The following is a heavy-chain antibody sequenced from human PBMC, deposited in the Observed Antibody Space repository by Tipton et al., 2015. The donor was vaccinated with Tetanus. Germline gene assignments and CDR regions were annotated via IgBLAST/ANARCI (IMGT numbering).Heavy chain of an antibody. D-gene: IGHD5-18*01. V-gene: IGHV3-7*01. CDR1: GFTFNTYW. CDR3: ATGGYSYVSSHY. J-gene: IGHJ4*02. CDR2: IKQDGSEK. Sequence: SLRLSCEASGFTFNTYWMNWVRQAPGKGLEWVANIKQDGSEKYYVDSVKGRFTISRDHAKNTVYLQMNSLRAEDTAVYYCATGGYSYVSSHYWGQGTLVTVSS.